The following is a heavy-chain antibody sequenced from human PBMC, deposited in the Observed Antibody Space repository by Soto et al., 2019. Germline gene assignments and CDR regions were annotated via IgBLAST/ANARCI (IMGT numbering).Heavy chain of an antibody. CDR1: GDSVASNSAA. J-gene: IGHJ6*01. Sequence: YQTLSLTCAISGDSVASNSAAWNWIRQSPSRGLDWLGRTYYRSKWYNDYSVSVKSRITINPDTSKNQFSLQLNSVTPEDTAVDCFAIPTGGCCYLYDGMDVGGQGTTVTVS. CDR2: TYYRSKWYN. D-gene: IGHD2-15*01. V-gene: IGHV6-1*01. CDR3: AIPTGGCCYLYDGMDV.